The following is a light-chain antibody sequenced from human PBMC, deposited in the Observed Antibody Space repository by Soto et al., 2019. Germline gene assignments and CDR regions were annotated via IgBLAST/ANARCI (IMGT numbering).Light chain of an antibody. Sequence: SVLTQPPSLSGSPGQAVAISCTGTSSDVGSYNRVSWYQQPPGAAPKLMIYEVSNRPSGVPDRFSGSKSGNTASLTISGLQAEDEADYYCNSYTGSSTYVFGTGTKVTVL. V-gene: IGLV2-18*02. J-gene: IGLJ1*01. CDR2: EVS. CDR3: NSYTGSSTYV. CDR1: SSDVGSYNR.